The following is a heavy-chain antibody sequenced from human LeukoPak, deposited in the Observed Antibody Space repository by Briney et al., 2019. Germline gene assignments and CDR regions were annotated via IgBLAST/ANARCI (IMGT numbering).Heavy chain of an antibody. V-gene: IGHV3-23*01. CDR2: ISGSGGST. Sequence: GGSLRLSCAASRFTFSSYAMSWVRQAPGKGLEWVSAISGSGGSTYYADSVKGRFTISRDNSKNTLYLQMNSLRAEDTAVYYCAKDLGSSSWYDYWGQGTLVTVSS. CDR1: RFTFSSYA. D-gene: IGHD6-13*01. CDR3: AKDLGSSSWYDY. J-gene: IGHJ4*02.